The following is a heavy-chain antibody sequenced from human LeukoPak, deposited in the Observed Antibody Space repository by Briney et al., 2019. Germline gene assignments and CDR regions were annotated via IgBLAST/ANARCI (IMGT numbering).Heavy chain of an antibody. J-gene: IGHJ5*02. D-gene: IGHD3-10*01. CDR1: GFTFSSYS. Sequence: GGSLRLSCAASGFTFSSYSMNWVRQAPGKGLEWVSSISSSSSYIYYADSVKGRFTISRDNAKNSLYLQMNSLRAEDTAVYYCVRVLRGSGSYETWGQGTLVTVSS. CDR2: ISSSSSYI. CDR3: VRVLRGSGSYET. V-gene: IGHV3-21*01.